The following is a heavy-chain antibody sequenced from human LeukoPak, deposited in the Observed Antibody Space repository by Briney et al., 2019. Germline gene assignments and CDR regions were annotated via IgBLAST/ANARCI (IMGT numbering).Heavy chain of an antibody. J-gene: IGHJ4*02. V-gene: IGHV3-30*02. CDR3: AKEAPRYSSSGCIY. D-gene: IGHD6-19*01. CDR2: IRYDGSNK. CDR1: GSTFSSYG. Sequence: PGGSLRLSCAASGSTFSSYGMHWVRQAPGKGLEWVAFIRYDGSNKYYADSVKGRFTISRDNSKNTLYLQMNSLRAEDTAVYYCAKEAPRYSSSGCIYWGQGTLVTVSS.